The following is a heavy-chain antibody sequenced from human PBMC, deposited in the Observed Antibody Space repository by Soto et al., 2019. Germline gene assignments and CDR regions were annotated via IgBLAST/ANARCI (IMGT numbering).Heavy chain of an antibody. Sequence: EVQLLESGGGLVQPGGSLRLSCTASGFTFSSYAMSWVRQAPGKGLEWVSLISASGGGTYYADSVKGRFTISRATSKNTLYLQMNSLSAEDTAVYYCAKHAAAAAPAYWGQGPQVTVSS. J-gene: IGHJ4*02. CDR2: ISASGGGT. V-gene: IGHV3-23*01. CDR3: AKHAAAAAPAY. D-gene: IGHD6-13*01. CDR1: GFTFSSYA.